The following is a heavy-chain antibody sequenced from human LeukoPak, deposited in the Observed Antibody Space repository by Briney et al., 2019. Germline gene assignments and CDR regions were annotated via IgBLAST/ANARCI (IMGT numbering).Heavy chain of an antibody. V-gene: IGHV3-9*01. D-gene: IGHD6-19*01. J-gene: IGHJ4*02. CDR1: GFIFDDYA. CDR3: AKDAQYSSGWYSD. Sequence: SLRLSCAASGFIFDDYAMHWVRQAPGKGLEWVYADSVKGRFTISRDNAKNSLYLQMNSLRAEDTALYYCAKDAQYSSGWYSDWGQGTLVTVSS.